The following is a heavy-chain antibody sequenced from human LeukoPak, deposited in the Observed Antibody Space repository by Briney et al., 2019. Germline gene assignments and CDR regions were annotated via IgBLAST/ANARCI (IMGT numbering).Heavy chain of an antibody. CDR2: IYHSGST. V-gene: IGHV4-30-2*01. Sequence: SQTLSLTCTVSGGSISSGGYYWSWIRQPPGKGLEWIGYIYHSGSTYYNPSLKSRVTISVDRSKNQFSLKLSSVTAADTAVYYCARSAAYYDFWTGYYNALYYMDVWGKGITVTVSS. CDR1: GGSISSGGYY. J-gene: IGHJ6*03. D-gene: IGHD3-3*01. CDR3: ARSAAYYDFWTGYYNALYYMDV.